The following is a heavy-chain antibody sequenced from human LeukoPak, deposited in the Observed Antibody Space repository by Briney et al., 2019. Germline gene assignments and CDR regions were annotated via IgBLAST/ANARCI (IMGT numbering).Heavy chain of an antibody. CDR1: GFTFSRYW. CDR3: AREGYDILTFHWIDP. D-gene: IGHD3-9*01. V-gene: IGHV3-74*01. J-gene: IGHJ5*02. CDR2: INSDGSST. Sequence: GGSLRLSCAASGFTFSRYWMHWVRQAPGKGMAWVSRINSDGSSTSYADSVNGRFTISRDNTKNTLYLQMNSLRAEDTAVYYCAREGYDILTFHWIDPWGQGTLVTVSS.